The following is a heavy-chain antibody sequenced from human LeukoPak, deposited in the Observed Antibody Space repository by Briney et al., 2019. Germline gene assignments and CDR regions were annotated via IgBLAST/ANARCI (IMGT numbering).Heavy chain of an antibody. CDR2: ISSSSSYI. Sequence: SGGSLRLSCAASGFTFSSYSMNWVRQAPGKGLEWVSSISSSSSYIYYADSVKGRFTISRDHAKNSLYPQMNSLRAEDTAVYYCARDRADGWFGELFCDYWGRGTLVTVSS. CDR3: ARDRADGWFGELFCDY. D-gene: IGHD3-10*01. V-gene: IGHV3-21*01. CDR1: GFTFSSYS. J-gene: IGHJ2*01.